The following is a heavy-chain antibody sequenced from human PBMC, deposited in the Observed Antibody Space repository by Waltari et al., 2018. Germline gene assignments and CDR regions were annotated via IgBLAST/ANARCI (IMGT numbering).Heavy chain of an antibody. Sequence: VQLVESGGGVVQPGRSLRLSCAASGFTFDDYAMHWVRQAPGKGLEWVSGISWNSGSIGYADSVKGRFTISRDNAKNSLYLQMNSLRAEDTALYYCAKDSDASRYGGTFDYWGQGTLVTVSS. J-gene: IGHJ4*02. V-gene: IGHV3-9*01. CDR3: AKDSDASRYGGTFDY. D-gene: IGHD1-26*01. CDR2: ISWNSGSI. CDR1: GFTFDDYA.